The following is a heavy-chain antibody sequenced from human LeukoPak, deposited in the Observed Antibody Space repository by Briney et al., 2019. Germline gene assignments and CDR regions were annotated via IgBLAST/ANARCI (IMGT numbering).Heavy chain of an antibody. CDR3: ASTESTSYMDV. V-gene: IGHV3-66*02. CDR1: GFTVSSNY. CDR2: IYSGGST. J-gene: IGHJ6*03. D-gene: IGHD2-2*01. Sequence: GGSLRLSCAASGFTVSSNYMSWVRQAPGKGLEWVSVIYSGGSTYYVDSVKGRFAISRDNSKNTLYLQMNSLRAEDTAVYYCASTESTSYMDVWGKGTTVTVSS.